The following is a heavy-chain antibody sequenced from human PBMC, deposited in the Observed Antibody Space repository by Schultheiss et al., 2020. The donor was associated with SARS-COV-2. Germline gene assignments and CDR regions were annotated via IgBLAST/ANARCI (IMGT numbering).Heavy chain of an antibody. D-gene: IGHD3-3*01. CDR2: ISSRSSSI. V-gene: IGHV3-21*04. CDR3: ARLGPYYDFWSGYGGFDP. CDR1: GFIFDDYG. Sequence: GGSLRLSCAASGFIFDDYGMTWVRQAPGKGLEWVSCISSRSSSIYYADSVKGRFTISRDNARNSLYLQMNSLRAEDTAVYYCARLGPYYDFWSGYGGFDPWGQGTLVTVSS. J-gene: IGHJ5*02.